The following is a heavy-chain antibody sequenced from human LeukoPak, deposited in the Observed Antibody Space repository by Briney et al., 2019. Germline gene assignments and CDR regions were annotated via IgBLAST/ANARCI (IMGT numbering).Heavy chain of an antibody. D-gene: IGHD3-9*01. J-gene: IGHJ4*02. CDR1: GGSFSGYY. CDR3: ARSFDYRGYFDY. CDR2: INHSGST. V-gene: IGHV4-34*01. Sequence: SETLSLTCAVYGGSFSGYYWSWIRQPPGKGLEWIGEINHSGSTNYNPSLKSRVTMSVDTSKNQFSLKLSSVTAADTAVYYCARSFDYRGYFDYWGQGTLVTVSS.